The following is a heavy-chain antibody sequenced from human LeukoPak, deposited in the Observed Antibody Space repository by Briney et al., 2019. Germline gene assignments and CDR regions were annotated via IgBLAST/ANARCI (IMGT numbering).Heavy chain of an antibody. CDR3: ARWGVYDILTGNEGDY. J-gene: IGHJ4*02. CDR2: ISVYNGNA. D-gene: IGHD3-9*01. CDR1: GFTFNSYG. Sequence: GASVKVSCKASGFTFNSYGISWVRQAPGQGPEWMGRISVYNGNANYAQKLEGRVTMTTDSSTSRAYMELRSLRSDDTAVYYCARWGVYDILTGNEGDYWGQGTLVTVSS. V-gene: IGHV1-18*01.